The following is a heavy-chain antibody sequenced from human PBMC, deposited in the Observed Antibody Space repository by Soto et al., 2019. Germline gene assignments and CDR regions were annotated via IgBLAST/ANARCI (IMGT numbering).Heavy chain of an antibody. J-gene: IGHJ6*02. V-gene: IGHV3-48*03. CDR3: ASVNLRFSYGIDV. CDR2: ISKSGSVI. Sequence: GSLRLSCAASGSTFSSSEMRFFRHSPGKWLEWVSYISKSGSVIYYADSVKGRFTISRDNAKNLLYLQMNSLRAEDTAVYFCASVNLRFSYGIDVWGQGTTVTVSS. D-gene: IGHD3-3*01. CDR1: GSTFSSSE.